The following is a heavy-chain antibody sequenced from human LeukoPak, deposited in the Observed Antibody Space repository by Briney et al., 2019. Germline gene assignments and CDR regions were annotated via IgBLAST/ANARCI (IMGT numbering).Heavy chain of an antibody. CDR1: GFSMSVYW. J-gene: IGHJ4*02. V-gene: IGHV3-7*01. D-gene: IGHD3-22*01. CDR2: IKQDGSER. CDR3: ARDWGAYYHFFDY. Sequence: TGGSLRLSCEASGFSMSVYWMSWVRQAPGKGLEWVANIKQDGSERNYVDSVKGRFTISRDNAKKSLYLQMNSLRAEDTAVYYCARDWGAYYHFFDYWSQGTLVTVSS.